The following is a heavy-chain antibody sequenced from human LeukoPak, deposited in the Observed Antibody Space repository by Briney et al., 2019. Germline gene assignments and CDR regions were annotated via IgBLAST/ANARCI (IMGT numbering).Heavy chain of an antibody. D-gene: IGHD3-3*01. CDR1: GFTFSSYA. CDR2: ISYDGSNK. CDR3: ARDCNDFWSGGQYNWFDP. Sequence: GGSLRLSCAASGFTFSSYAMHWVRQAPGKGLEWVAVISYDGSNKYYADSVKGRFTISRDNSKNTLYLQMNSLRAEDTAVYYCARDCNDFWSGGQYNWFDPWGQGTLVTVSS. V-gene: IGHV3-30*01. J-gene: IGHJ5*02.